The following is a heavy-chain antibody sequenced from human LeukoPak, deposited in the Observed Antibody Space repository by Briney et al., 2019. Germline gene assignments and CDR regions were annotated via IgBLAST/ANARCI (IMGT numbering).Heavy chain of an antibody. J-gene: IGHJ4*02. CDR1: GYTFTSYG. CDR3: ARGPPMVVTPFDY. Sequence: ASVKVSCKASGYTFTSYGISWVRQAPGQGLEWMGWISAYAQKFQCRVTMTTDTSTSTAYMELRSLRSDDTAVYYCARGPPMVVTPFDYWGQGTLVTVSS. V-gene: IGHV1-18*01. CDR2: ISAY. D-gene: IGHD4-23*01.